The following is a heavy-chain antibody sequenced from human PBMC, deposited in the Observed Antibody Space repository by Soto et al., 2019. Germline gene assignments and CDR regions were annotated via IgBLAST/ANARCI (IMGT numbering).Heavy chain of an antibody. V-gene: IGHV3-21*01. CDR3: ARDRLARGIPVAGRIDY. Sequence: GGSLRLSCAASGFIFRQYSMNWVRQAPGKGLEWVSSISSTGALMYYADSVKGRFTISRDDADNSLYLQMNSLRVEDTAVYYCARDRLARGIPVAGRIDYWGQGALVTVS. D-gene: IGHD6-19*01. J-gene: IGHJ4*02. CDR1: GFIFRQYS. CDR2: ISSTGALM.